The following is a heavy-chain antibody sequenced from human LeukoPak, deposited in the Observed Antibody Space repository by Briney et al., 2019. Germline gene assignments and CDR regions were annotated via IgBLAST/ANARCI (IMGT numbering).Heavy chain of an antibody. J-gene: IGHJ4*02. V-gene: IGHV1-69*05. CDR1: GGTFSSYA. Sequence: SVKVSCKASGGTFSSYAISWVRQAPGQGPEWMGGIIPIFGTANYAQKFQGRVTITTDESTSTAYMELSSLRSEDTAVYYCARRGRDLGPAAIGSLDYWGQGTLVTVSS. CDR3: ARRGRDLGPAAIGSLDY. D-gene: IGHD2-2*02. CDR2: IIPIFGTA.